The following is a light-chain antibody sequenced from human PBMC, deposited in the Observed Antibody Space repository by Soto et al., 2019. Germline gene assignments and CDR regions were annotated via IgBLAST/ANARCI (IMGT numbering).Light chain of an antibody. Sequence: QSALTQPASVSGSPGQSITISCTGTSSDVGGYNYVSWYQQHPGKAPKLMIYDVSYRPSGVSDRFSGSKSGNTASLTISGLQAEDEADYYCSSYTSSSTYVVFGGGTKVTVL. CDR3: SSYTSSSTYVV. CDR2: DVS. CDR1: SSDVGGYNY. V-gene: IGLV2-14*01. J-gene: IGLJ2*01.